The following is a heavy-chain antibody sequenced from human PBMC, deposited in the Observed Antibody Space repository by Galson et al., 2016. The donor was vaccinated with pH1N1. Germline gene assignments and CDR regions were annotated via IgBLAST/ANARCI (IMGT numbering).Heavy chain of an antibody. CDR2: IKEDGSQK. Sequence: SLRLSCAASGFTFNTYWMTWLRQAPGKGLEYVGNIKEDGSQKYYVDSVKGRFTISRENAKNSLFLQMNTLRAEDTAVYYCVRAIGAMEAYWGQGTLVTVSS. CDR1: GFTFNTYW. V-gene: IGHV3-7*01. J-gene: IGHJ4*02. D-gene: IGHD2-2*01. CDR3: VRAIGAMEAY.